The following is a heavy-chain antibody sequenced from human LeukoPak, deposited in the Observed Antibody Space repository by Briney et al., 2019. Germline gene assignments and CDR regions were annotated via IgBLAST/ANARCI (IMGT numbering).Heavy chain of an antibody. CDR2: ISGNGGST. V-gene: IGHV3-23*01. CDR3: ASRPDCSSSTCLYYFDY. CDR1: GFTFRKYA. J-gene: IGHJ4*02. D-gene: IGHD2-2*01. Sequence: PGGSLRLSCAASGFTFRKYAMSWVRQAPGEGLEWVSAISGNGGSTYYADSVKGRFTISRDNSKNTLYLQVSSLRAGDTAVYYCASRPDCSSSTCLYYFDYWGQGTLVTVSS.